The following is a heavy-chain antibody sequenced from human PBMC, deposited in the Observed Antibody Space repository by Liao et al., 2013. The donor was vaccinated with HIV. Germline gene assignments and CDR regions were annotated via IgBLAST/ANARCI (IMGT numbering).Heavy chain of an antibody. D-gene: IGHD5-18*01. J-gene: IGHJ4*02. CDR1: GGSISRSRSY. CDR3: ARGGYRFDY. CDR2: IYYSGST. Sequence: QLQLQESGPGLVKPSETLSLTCTVSGGSISRSRSYWGWIRQSPGKGLEWIGSIYYSGSTYYNPSLKGRVTISQDTSKNQFSLKVTSVTAADTAVYYCARGGYRFDYWGQGTLVTVSS. V-gene: IGHV4-39*07.